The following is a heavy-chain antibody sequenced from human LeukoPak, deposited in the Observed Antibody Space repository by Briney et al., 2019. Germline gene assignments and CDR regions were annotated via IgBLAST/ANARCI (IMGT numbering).Heavy chain of an antibody. Sequence: PGGSLRLSCAASEFTFSSYSMNWVRQAPGKGLEWVSYITNSGNSKSYADSVKGRFTISRDNTKNTLYLQMNSLRVEDTAVYYCAKDDGLSGYEIDYWGQGTLVTVSS. V-gene: IGHV3-48*01. CDR2: ITNSGNSK. CDR1: EFTFSSYS. J-gene: IGHJ4*02. D-gene: IGHD5-12*01. CDR3: AKDDGLSGYEIDY.